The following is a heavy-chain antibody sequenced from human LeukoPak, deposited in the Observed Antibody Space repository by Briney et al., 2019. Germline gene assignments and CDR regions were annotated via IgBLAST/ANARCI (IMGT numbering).Heavy chain of an antibody. J-gene: IGHJ5*02. D-gene: IGHD6-13*01. Sequence: NSSETLSLTCAVYGGSFSGYYWSWIRQPPGKGLEWIGEINHSGSTNYNPSLKSRVTISVDTSKNQFSLKLSSVTAADTAVYYCARHWKGIAAAVALYNWFDPWGQGTLVTVSS. CDR2: INHSGST. CDR3: ARHWKGIAAAVALYNWFDP. V-gene: IGHV4-34*01. CDR1: GGSFSGYY.